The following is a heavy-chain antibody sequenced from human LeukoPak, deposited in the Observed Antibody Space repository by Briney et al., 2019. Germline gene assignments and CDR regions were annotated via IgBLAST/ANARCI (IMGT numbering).Heavy chain of an antibody. CDR2: ISSSGSTI. V-gene: IGHV3-48*03. D-gene: IGHD1-26*01. CDR1: GFTFSSYE. Sequence: PGGSLRLFCAASGFTFSSYEMNWVRQAPGKGLEWVSYISSSGSTIYYADSVKGRFTISRDNAKNSLYLQMNGLRAEDTAVYYCARDLGGSYWEGGYWGQGTLVTVSS. CDR3: ARDLGGSYWEGGY. J-gene: IGHJ4*02.